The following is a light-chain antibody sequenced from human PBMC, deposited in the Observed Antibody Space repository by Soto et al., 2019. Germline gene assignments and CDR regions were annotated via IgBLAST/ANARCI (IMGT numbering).Light chain of an antibody. J-gene: IGLJ2*01. Sequence: QSALTQPASVSGSPGQSITISCTGTSSDVGSYNYVSWYQQYPGKAPKLMIYDVSNRPSGVSYRFSGSKSGNTASLTISGLQAGDEADYYGSAYTTSSTHVVFGGGTKLTVL. CDR2: DVS. V-gene: IGLV2-14*01. CDR3: SAYTTSSTHVV. CDR1: SSDVGSYNY.